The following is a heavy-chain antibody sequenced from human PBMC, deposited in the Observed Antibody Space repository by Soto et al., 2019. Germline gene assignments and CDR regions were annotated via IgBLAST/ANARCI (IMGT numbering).Heavy chain of an antibody. V-gene: IGHV4-30-4*01. CDR1: GGSISSGDYY. J-gene: IGHJ5*02. CDR3: ARYPPPYDSRGNWFDP. D-gene: IGHD3-22*01. Sequence: PSETLSLTCTVSGGSISSGDYYWSWIRQPPGKGLEWIGYIYYSGSTYYNPSLKSRVTISVDTSKNQFSLKLSSVTAADTAVYYCARYPPPYDSRGNWFDPWGQGTLVTVSS. CDR2: IYYSGST.